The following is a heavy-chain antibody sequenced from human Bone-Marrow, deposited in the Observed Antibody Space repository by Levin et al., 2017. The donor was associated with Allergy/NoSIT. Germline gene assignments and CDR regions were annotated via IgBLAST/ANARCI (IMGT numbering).Heavy chain of an antibody. Sequence: SQTLSLTCGVYPESFNDYIWTWIRQPPRKGLEWIGEISHTGDTDYNPSLTSRVTISLDTSKDHFSLQLMSVTAADTAVYYWARDPQRYMYGSAREHFYYHYRDVWGKGTTVTVSS. J-gene: IGHJ6*03. CDR2: ISHTGDT. CDR3: ARDPQRYMYGSAREHFYYHYRDV. CDR1: PESFNDYI. V-gene: IGHV4-34*01. D-gene: IGHD5-18*01.